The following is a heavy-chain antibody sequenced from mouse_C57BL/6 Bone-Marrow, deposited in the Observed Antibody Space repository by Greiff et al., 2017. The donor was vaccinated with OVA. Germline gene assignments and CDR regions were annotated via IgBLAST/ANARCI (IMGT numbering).Heavy chain of an antibody. Sequence: LQQSGAELVRPGASVKMSCKASGYTFTSYNMHWVKQTPRQGLEWIGAIYPGNGDTSYNQKFKGKATLTVDKSSSTAYMQLSSLTAEASAVYFCARGAGAYSYAMDYWGQGTSVTVSS. J-gene: IGHJ4*01. D-gene: IGHD2-10*01. CDR2: IYPGNGDT. V-gene: IGHV1-12*01. CDR1: GYTFTSYN. CDR3: ARGAGAYSYAMDY.